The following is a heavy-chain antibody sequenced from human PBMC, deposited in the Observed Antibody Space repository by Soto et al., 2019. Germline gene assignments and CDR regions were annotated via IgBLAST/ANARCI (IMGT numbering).Heavy chain of an antibody. Sequence: GASVKVSCKASGYTFTSYGISWVRQAPGQGLEWMGWISAYNGNTNYAQKLQGRVTMTTDISTSTAYMELRSLRSDDTAVYYCASRNGDYYYYYGMDVWGQGTTVTVSS. CDR2: ISAYNGNT. J-gene: IGHJ6*02. CDR1: GYTFTSYG. D-gene: IGHD4-17*01. CDR3: ASRNGDYYYYYGMDV. V-gene: IGHV1-18*01.